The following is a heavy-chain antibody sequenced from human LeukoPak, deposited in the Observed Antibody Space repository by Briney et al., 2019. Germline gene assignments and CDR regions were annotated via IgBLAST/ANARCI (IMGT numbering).Heavy chain of an antibody. CDR2: IYNSGTT. CDR1: GGSISSYY. CDR3: ARVAQKLERIVVAGTSEWRANWFFDL. D-gene: IGHD6-19*01. J-gene: IGHJ2*01. Sequence: SETLSLTCTVSGGSISSYYWSWIRQPPGKGLEWIGYIYNSGTTNYNPSLKSRVTISVDTSKNQFSLKLRSVTAADTAVYYCARVAQKLERIVVAGTSEWRANWFFDLWGRGTLVTVSS. V-gene: IGHV4-4*08.